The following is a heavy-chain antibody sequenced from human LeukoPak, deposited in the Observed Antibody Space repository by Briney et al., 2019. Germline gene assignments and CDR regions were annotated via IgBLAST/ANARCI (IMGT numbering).Heavy chain of an antibody. CDR2: ISSRDDNT. V-gene: IGHV3-23*01. CDR3: AKWGDYDILTGYYDPDY. CDR1: GFTVTNYA. D-gene: IGHD3-9*01. Sequence: GGSLRLSCAASGFTVTNYAMYWVRQAPGKGLEWVSAISSRDDNTYYADSVKGRFTISRDTSKNTLFLQMNSLRAEDTAVYYCAKWGDYDILTGYYDPDYWGQGTLVTVSS. J-gene: IGHJ4*02.